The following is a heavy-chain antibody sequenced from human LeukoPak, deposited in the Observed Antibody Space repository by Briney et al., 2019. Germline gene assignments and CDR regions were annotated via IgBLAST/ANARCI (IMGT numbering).Heavy chain of an antibody. V-gene: IGHV3-23*01. CDR2: ISGSGGST. CDR3: AKSRVSYGRGNYFDY. Sequence: GGSLRLSCAASGFTFSSYAMSWVRQAPGKGLEWVSAISGSGGSTYYADSVKGRFTISRDNSKNTLYLQMNSLRAEDTAVYYCAKSRVSYGRGNYFDYWGQGTLVTVSS. D-gene: IGHD5-18*01. CDR1: GFTFSSYA. J-gene: IGHJ4*02.